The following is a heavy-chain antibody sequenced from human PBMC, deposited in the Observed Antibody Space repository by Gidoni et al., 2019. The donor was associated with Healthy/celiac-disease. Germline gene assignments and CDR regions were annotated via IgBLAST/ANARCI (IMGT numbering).Heavy chain of an antibody. D-gene: IGHD1-7*01. CDR2: IISSSSYI. CDR3: ARGRAVPITGTHYYYYYYGMDV. Sequence: EVQLVESGGGLVKPGGSLRLSCEASGFTFSRYSMNGVRQAPGKGLEWVSSIISSSSYIYYADSVKGRFTISRDNAKNSLYLQMNSLRAEDTAVYYCARGRAVPITGTHYYYYYYGMDVWGQGTTVTVSS. CDR1: GFTFSRYS. J-gene: IGHJ6*02. V-gene: IGHV3-21*01.